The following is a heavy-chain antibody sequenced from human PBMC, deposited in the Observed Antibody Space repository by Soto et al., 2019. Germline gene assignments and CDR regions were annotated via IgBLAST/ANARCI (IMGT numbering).Heavy chain of an antibody. Sequence: AGGSLRLSCAASGFTVGSNYMSWVRQAPGKGLEWVSVIYSGGSTYYADSVKGRFTISRDNSKNTLYLQMNSLRAEDTAVYYCARVRYSSSWSRSFDYWGQGPLVTVSS. CDR3: ARVRYSSSWSRSFDY. V-gene: IGHV3-53*01. CDR1: GFTVGSNY. J-gene: IGHJ4*02. D-gene: IGHD6-13*01. CDR2: IYSGGST.